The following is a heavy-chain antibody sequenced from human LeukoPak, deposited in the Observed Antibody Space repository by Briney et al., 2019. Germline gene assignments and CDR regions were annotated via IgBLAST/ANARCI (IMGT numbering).Heavy chain of an antibody. CDR3: AKSNGYGLIDI. CDR2: IFYSGST. CDR1: SGSIGTSNYY. V-gene: IGHV4-39*07. D-gene: IGHD3-22*01. J-gene: IGHJ3*02. Sequence: PSETLSLTSTVSSGSIGTSNYYWGRVRHPPGRALEGTGNIFYSGSTYYTPSLKSRDTIALDTSRNQFSLKLNSGTAADTAVYYCAKSNGYGLIDIWGQGTMVTVSS.